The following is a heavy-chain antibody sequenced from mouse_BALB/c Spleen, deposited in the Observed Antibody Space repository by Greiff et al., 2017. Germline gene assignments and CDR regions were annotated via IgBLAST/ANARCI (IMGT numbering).Heavy chain of an antibody. CDR2: INPSTGYT. D-gene: IGHD2-14*01. Sequence: QVQLKESGAELAKPGASVKMSCKASGYTFTSYWMHWVKQRPGQGLEWIGYINPSTGYTEYNQKFKDKATLTADKSSSTAYMQLSSLTSEDSAVYYCARYRYGYAMDYWGQGTSVTVSS. J-gene: IGHJ4*01. CDR1: GYTFTSYW. V-gene: IGHV1-7*01. CDR3: ARYRYGYAMDY.